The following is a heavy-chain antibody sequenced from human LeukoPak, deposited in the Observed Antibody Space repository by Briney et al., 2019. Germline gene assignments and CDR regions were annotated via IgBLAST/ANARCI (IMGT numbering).Heavy chain of an antibody. CDR2: ISHDETYK. CDR1: GFLFSSYV. D-gene: IGHD3-9*01. Sequence: GGSLRLSCAGSGFLFSSYVMHWVRQAPGKGLEWVAAISHDETYKYYADSLRGRVTISRDNSKNTLYLQMHSLRADDMAIYYCARDRDWLLYDYWGQGTLVTVSS. V-gene: IGHV3-33*01. J-gene: IGHJ4*02. CDR3: ARDRDWLLYDY.